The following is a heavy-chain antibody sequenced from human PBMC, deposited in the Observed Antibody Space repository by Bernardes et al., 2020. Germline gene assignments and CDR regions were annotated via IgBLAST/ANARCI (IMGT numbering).Heavy chain of an antibody. J-gene: IGHJ6*03. CDR1: GGSISSGGYY. Sequence: SETLSLTCTVSGGSISSGGYYWSWIRQHPGKGLEWIGYIYYSGITYYNPSLKSRITISVDTSKNQFSLKLSSVTAADAAVYYCAREICSSTSCYTPGYYYMDVWGKGTTVTVSS. CDR2: IYYSGIT. CDR3: AREICSSTSCYTPGYYYMDV. D-gene: IGHD2-2*02. V-gene: IGHV4-31*03.